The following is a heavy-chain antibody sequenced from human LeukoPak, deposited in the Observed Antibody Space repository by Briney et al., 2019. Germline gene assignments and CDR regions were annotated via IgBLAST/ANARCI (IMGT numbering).Heavy chain of an antibody. J-gene: IGHJ4*02. CDR3: AREWGRIAVAGGPGY. CDR1: GFTFSNYG. Sequence: PAGGSLRLSCAVSGFTFSNYGMHWVRQAPGKGLEWLSLIWYDGHTKFYADSVKGRFTVSRDNSKNTLYLQMDNLRDEDTAVYYCAREWGRIAVAGGPGYWGQGTLVTVSS. D-gene: IGHD6-19*01. CDR2: IWYDGHTK. V-gene: IGHV3-33*01.